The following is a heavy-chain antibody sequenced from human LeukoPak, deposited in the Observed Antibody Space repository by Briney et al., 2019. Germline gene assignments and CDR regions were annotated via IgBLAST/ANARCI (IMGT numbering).Heavy chain of an antibody. J-gene: IGHJ3*02. Sequence: SQTLSLTCTVSGGSISSGDYYWSWIRQPPGKGLEWIGYIYYSGSTYYNPSLKSRVTISVDTSKNQFSLKLSSVTAADTAVYYCARAFDYYDSSGHFIDAFDIWGQGTTVTVSS. CDR3: ARAFDYYDSSGHFIDAFDI. V-gene: IGHV4-30-4*01. D-gene: IGHD3-22*01. CDR2: IYYSGST. CDR1: GGSISSGDYY.